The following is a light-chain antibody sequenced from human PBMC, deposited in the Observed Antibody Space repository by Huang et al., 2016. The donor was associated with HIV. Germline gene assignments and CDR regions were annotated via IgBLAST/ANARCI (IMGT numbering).Light chain of an antibody. V-gene: IGKV3-15*01. CDR3: QQYGNWPS. CDR2: GAS. J-gene: IGKJ4*01. Sequence: EIVMTQSPATLSVSQGKRATLSCRASQSVSSNLAWYQQKSGQAPRLLSYGASTSATGIPARFSGSGSGTEFTLTISSLQSEDFAVYYCQQYGNWPSFGGGTRVEIK. CDR1: QSVSSN.